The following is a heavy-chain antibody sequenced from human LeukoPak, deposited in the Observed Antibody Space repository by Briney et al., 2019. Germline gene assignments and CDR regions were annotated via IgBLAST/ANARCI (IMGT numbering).Heavy chain of an antibody. CDR3: ARDPRGEGDFWSGYYTGYYYYGMDV. D-gene: IGHD3-3*01. CDR1: GYTFTSYG. J-gene: IGHJ6*02. V-gene: IGHV1-18*04. Sequence: GASVKVSCKASGYTFTSYGISWVRQAPGQGLEWMGWISAYNGNTNYAQKLQGRVTMTTDTSTSTAYMELRSLRSEDTAVYYCARDPRGEGDFWSGYYTGYYYYGMDVWGQGTTVTVSS. CDR2: ISAYNGNT.